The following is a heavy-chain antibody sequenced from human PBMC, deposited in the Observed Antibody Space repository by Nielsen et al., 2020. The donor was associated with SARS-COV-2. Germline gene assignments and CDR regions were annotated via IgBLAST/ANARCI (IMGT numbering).Heavy chain of an antibody. CDR1: GYTFTSYY. J-gene: IGHJ3*02. Sequence: ASVKVSCKASGYTFTSYYMHWVRQAPGQGLEWMGIINPSGGSTSYAQKFQGRVTMTRDTSTSTVYMELSSLRSEDTAVYYCARDHGRDTIRVLAAFDIWGQGTMVTVSS. D-gene: IGHD5-24*01. V-gene: IGHV1-46*01. CDR2: INPSGGST. CDR3: ARDHGRDTIRVLAAFDI.